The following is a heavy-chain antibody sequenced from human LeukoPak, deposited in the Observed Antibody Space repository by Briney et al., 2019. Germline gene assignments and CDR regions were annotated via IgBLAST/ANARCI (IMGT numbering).Heavy chain of an antibody. CDR3: ARDCIADYYDSSGYSEYNWFDP. D-gene: IGHD3-22*01. CDR2: INPSGGST. Sequence: GASVKVSCKASGYTFTSYYMHWVRQAPGQGLEWMGIINPSGGSTSYAQKFQGRVTMTRDMSTSTVYMELSSLRSEDTAVYYCARDCIADYYDSSGYSEYNWFDPWGQGTLATVSS. CDR1: GYTFTSYY. J-gene: IGHJ5*02. V-gene: IGHV1-46*01.